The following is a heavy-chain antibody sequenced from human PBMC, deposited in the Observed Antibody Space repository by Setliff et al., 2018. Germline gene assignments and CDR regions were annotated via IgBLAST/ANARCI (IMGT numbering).Heavy chain of an antibody. Sequence: SETLSLTCTVSGGSISSYYWGWVRQPPGKGLEWIGSIYFTGNTYYNPSLKSRVTVSVDTSRNQFSLTLNSVTAGDTAVYYCARVKVDTAWGDGFDVWGQGTLVTVSS. CDR1: GGSISSYY. D-gene: IGHD5-18*01. CDR2: IYFTGNT. J-gene: IGHJ3*01. V-gene: IGHV4-59*08. CDR3: ARVKVDTAWGDGFDV.